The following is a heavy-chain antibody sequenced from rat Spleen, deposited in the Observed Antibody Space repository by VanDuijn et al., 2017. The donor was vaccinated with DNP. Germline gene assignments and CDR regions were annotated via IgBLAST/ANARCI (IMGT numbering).Heavy chain of an antibody. V-gene: IGHV5-25*01. D-gene: IGHD1-2*01. Sequence: EVQLVESGGGSVQPGGSLKLSCAASGFTFSDYYMAWVRQAPTKGLEWVASISTGGGNIFYPDSVKGRFTISRDNAKNTVFLQVISLRSEDTATYYCSKGQLPWWFFDFWGPGTMVTVSS. CDR2: ISTGGGNI. J-gene: IGHJ1*01. CDR3: SKGQLPWWFFDF. CDR1: GFTFSDYY.